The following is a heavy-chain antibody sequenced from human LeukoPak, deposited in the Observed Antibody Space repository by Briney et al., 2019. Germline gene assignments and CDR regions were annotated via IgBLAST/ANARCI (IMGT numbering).Heavy chain of an antibody. CDR1: GFTVSRNY. D-gene: IGHD3-10*01. Sequence: GGSLRLSCAASGFTVSRNYMSWVRQAPGKGQEWVSVIYSGGNTYYADFVKGRFTISRDNSKNTLYLQINSLTAEDTAVYYCANLPRGDYWGLGTLVTVSS. V-gene: IGHV3-53*01. J-gene: IGHJ4*02. CDR2: IYSGGNT. CDR3: ANLPRGDY.